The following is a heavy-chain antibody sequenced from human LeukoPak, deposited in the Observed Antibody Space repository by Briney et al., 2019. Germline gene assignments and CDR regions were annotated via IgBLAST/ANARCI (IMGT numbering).Heavy chain of an antibody. V-gene: IGHV3-64*01. D-gene: IGHD5-18*01. CDR3: ARVRIFGAMVYYFDY. CDR1: GFTFSSYF. J-gene: IGHJ4*02. CDR2: ISGNGGST. Sequence: PGGSLRLSCAASGFTFSSYFMHWVRQAPGKRLEYVSAISGNGGSTYYANSVKGRFTISRDNSKNTLYLQMNSLRAEDTAVYYCARVRIFGAMVYYFDYWGQGTLVTVSS.